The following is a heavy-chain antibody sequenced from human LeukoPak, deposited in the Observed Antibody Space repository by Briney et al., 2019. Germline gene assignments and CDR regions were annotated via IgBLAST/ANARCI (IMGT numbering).Heavy chain of an antibody. V-gene: IGHV1-2*02. Sequence: ASVKVSCKASGYTFTSYGISWVRQAPGQGLEWMGWINPNSGGTNYAQKFQGRVTMTRDTSISTAYMELSRLRSDDTAVYYCAAQLLSAHHADYWGQGTLVTVSS. CDR1: GYTFTSYG. J-gene: IGHJ4*02. CDR2: INPNSGGT. D-gene: IGHD2-2*01. CDR3: AAQLLSAHHADY.